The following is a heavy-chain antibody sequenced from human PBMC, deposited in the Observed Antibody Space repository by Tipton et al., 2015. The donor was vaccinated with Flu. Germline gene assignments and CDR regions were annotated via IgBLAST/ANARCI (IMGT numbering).Heavy chain of an antibody. CDR2: VHRSGHP. CDR3: ARRDYSNYVSEPKNWFDP. CDR1: GDSIGSGYF. J-gene: IGHJ5*02. Sequence: TLSLTCSVSGDSIGSGYFWAWIRQPPGQGLEWIGNVHRSGHPYYNPSLKSRVTMSVDSSKNQFSLRLSSVTAADTAVYCCARRDYSNYVSEPKNWFDPWGQGTLVTVSS. V-gene: IGHV4-38-2*01. D-gene: IGHD4-11*01.